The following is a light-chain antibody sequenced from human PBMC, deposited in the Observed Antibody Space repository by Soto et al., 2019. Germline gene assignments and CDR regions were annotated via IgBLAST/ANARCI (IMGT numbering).Light chain of an antibody. CDR1: SSNFGLNS. J-gene: IGLJ3*02. CDR2: SNN. V-gene: IGLV1-44*01. Sequence: QSVLTQPPSASGTPGQRVTISCSGTSSNFGLNSVRWYHHFPGTAPKLVMYSNNQRPSGVPDRFSGSKSGTSASLAISGLQSEDEADYYCSSWDDRLTGWVFGGGTKLTVL. CDR3: SSWDDRLTGWV.